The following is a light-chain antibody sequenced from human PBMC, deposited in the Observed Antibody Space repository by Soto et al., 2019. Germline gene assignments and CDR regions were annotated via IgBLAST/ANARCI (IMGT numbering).Light chain of an antibody. J-gene: IGKJ1*01. CDR1: QRLIYSNGNTY. CDR3: MEGTPS. Sequence: VLTQSPLSLSVTLGQPASISCRSSQRLIYSNGNTYLNWYQQRPGQSPRRLIYQVSIRDSGVPDRFSGSGSGSGTDFTLKISRVEAEDVGVYYCMEGTPSFGRGTKVDIK. CDR2: QVS. V-gene: IGKV2-30*01.